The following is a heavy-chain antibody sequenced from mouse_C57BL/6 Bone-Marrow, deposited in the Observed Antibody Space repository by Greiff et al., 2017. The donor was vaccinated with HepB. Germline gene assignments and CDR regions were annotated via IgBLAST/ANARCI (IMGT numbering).Heavy chain of an antibody. D-gene: IGHD3-1*01. V-gene: IGHV5-16*01. J-gene: IGHJ1*03. Sequence: EVQLVESEGGLVQPGSSMKLSCTASGFTFSDYYMAWVRQVPEKGLEWVANINYDGSSTYYLDSLKSRFIISRDNAKNILYLQMSSLKSEDTATYYCARDTWAWYFDVWGTGTTVTVSS. CDR1: GFTFSDYY. CDR3: ARDTWAWYFDV. CDR2: INYDGSST.